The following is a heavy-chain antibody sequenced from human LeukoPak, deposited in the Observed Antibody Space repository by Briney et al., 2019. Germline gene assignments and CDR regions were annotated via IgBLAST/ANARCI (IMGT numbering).Heavy chain of an antibody. Sequence: KTSETLSLTCAVSAYSISSGYYWAWIRQPPGKGLEWIGSIHHSGTTYYNPSLKSRVTISVDTSKNQFSLKLSSVTAADTAVYYCARTGYCSGGSCYSDYWGQGTLVTVSS. D-gene: IGHD2-15*01. CDR2: IHHSGTT. CDR1: AYSISSGYY. CDR3: ARTGYCSGGSCYSDY. V-gene: IGHV4-38-2*01. J-gene: IGHJ4*02.